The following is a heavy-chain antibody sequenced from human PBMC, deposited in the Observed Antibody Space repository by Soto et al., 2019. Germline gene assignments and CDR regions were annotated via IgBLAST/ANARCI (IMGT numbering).Heavy chain of an antibody. CDR3: ARDHSISSSGAWWLDP. Sequence: ASVKVSCKASGYTFTSNWIHWVRRAPGQGLEWMGIINPSGGSTYYAQKFQGRVMLTRDTSTNTVYMEVTSLTSEDTAVYYCARDHSISSSGAWWLDPWGQGTLVTVSS. J-gene: IGHJ5*02. CDR2: INPSGGST. V-gene: IGHV1-46*01. D-gene: IGHD6-13*01. CDR1: GYTFTSNW.